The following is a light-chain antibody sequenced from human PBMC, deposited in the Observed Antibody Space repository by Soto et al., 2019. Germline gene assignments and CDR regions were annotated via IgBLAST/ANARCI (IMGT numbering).Light chain of an antibody. J-gene: IGLJ3*02. V-gene: IGLV4-69*01. CDR2: LNSDGSH. CDR1: SGHSSYA. CDR3: QTWGTGIHLV. Sequence: QSVLTQSPSASASLGASVKLTCTLSSGHSSYAIAWHQQQPEKGPRYLMKLNSDGSHSKGDGIPDRFSGSSSGAERYLTISCLQSEDEADYYCQTWGTGIHLVFGGGTKVTVL.